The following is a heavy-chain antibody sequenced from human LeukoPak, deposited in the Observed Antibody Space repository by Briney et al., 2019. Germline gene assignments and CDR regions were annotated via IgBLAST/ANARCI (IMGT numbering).Heavy chain of an antibody. V-gene: IGHV3-74*01. Sequence: GGSLRPSCAVSGFTFSDYWMHWVRQAPGKGLVWVSRIKTDVTSTDYADSVKGRFTISRDNAKNTLYLQMDSLRADDTAVYYCTTIRPDYWGRGTLVTVSS. J-gene: IGHJ4*02. D-gene: IGHD1-14*01. CDR2: IKTDVTST. CDR3: TTIRPDY. CDR1: GFTFSDYW.